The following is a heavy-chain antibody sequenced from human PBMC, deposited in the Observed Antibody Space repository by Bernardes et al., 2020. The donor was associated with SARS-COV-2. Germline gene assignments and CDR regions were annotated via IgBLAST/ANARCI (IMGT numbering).Heavy chain of an antibody. D-gene: IGHD3-10*01. CDR1: GFTFKKYG. V-gene: IGHV3-21*06. CDR3: AKGAGARGSGRGGFDS. Sequence: GGSLRLSCVASGFTFKKYGIAWVRQAPGRGLAWVASISTTSGYIHYADSVKGRFTISRDNDKNSVLLQMNSLTADDAAVYYCAKGAGARGSGRGGFDSWGQGTLVAVSS. CDR2: ISTTSGYI. J-gene: IGHJ4*02.